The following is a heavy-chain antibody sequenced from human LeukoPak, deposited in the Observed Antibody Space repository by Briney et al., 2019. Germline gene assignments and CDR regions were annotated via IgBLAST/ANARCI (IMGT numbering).Heavy chain of an antibody. Sequence: GGSLRLSCAASGFTFSIYGMHWVRQAPGKGLEWVAVISNDGSNEYYAATVKGRFTISRDNSKHTLYLQMNSLTAEDTAVYYCAKDDYTSSWYWFDPWGQGTLVTVSS. CDR1: GFTFSIYG. CDR3: AKDDYTSSWYWFDP. D-gene: IGHD6-13*01. V-gene: IGHV3-30*18. CDR2: ISNDGSNE. J-gene: IGHJ5*02.